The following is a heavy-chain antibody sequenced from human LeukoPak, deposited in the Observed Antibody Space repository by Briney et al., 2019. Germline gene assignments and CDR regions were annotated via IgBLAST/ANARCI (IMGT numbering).Heavy chain of an antibody. J-gene: IGHJ4*02. CDR2: ISSSGDTI. V-gene: IGHV3-48*02. Sequence: GGSLRLSCAASGLTFNTYSMNWVRQAPGKGLAWISYISSSGDTIYYAESVQGRFTISRDNAKSSLYLQMNSLRDEDTGVYYCARDIYGGNPRTDYWGPGTLVTVSS. CDR3: ARDIYGGNPRTDY. CDR1: GLTFNTYS. D-gene: IGHD4-23*01.